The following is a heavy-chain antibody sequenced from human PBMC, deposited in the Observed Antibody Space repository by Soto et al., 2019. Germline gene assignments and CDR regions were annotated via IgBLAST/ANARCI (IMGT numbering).Heavy chain of an antibody. CDR1: GYTFPRYA. Sequence: ASVKVSCKASGYTFPRYAMNCVRQAPGQSPEWMGWINPGNGNTKYSQRFQGRVTITRDTSASTAYIELSSLTSEDTAVYYCARRGALTSYYYGYYFDYWGQGTLVTVSS. J-gene: IGHJ4*02. V-gene: IGHV1-3*01. CDR2: INPGNGNT. CDR3: ARRGALTSYYYGYYFDY. D-gene: IGHD3-9*01.